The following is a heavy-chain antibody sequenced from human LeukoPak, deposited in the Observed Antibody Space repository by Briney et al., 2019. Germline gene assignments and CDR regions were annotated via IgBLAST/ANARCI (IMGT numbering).Heavy chain of an antibody. CDR1: GGSISSSSYY. V-gene: IGHV4-39*01. J-gene: IGHJ2*01. CDR2: IYYSGST. CDR3: ARTARSYWYFDL. Sequence: SETLSLTCTVSGGSISSSSYYWGWIRQPPGKGLEWIGSIYYSGSTYYNPSLKSRDTISVDTSKNQFSLKLSSVTAADTAVYYCARTARSYWYFDLWGRGTLVTVSS.